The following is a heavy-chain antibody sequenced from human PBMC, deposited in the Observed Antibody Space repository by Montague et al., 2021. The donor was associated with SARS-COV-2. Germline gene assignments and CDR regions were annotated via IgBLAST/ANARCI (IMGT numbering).Heavy chain of an antibody. CDR1: GGSISNYY. V-gene: IGHV4-59*01. D-gene: IGHD4-23*01. J-gene: IGHJ4*02. CDR2: IYYTGST. CDR3: ARGGGWKRHFDY. Sequence: ETLSLTCNVSGGSISNYYWSWIRQSPGRGLEWIGYIYYTGSTTRNPSLDSRVTISLDTSRDLVSLELRSLTAADTAVYYCARGGGWKRHFDYWGQGTLVAVSS.